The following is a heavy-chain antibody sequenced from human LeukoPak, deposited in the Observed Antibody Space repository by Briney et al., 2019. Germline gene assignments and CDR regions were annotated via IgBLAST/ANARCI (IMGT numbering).Heavy chain of an antibody. Sequence: PSETLSLTCSVSGYSISSGSYWGWIRQPPGKGLEWIGSIYHSGSTYYNPSLKCRVTISVDTSKNQFSLKLNSVTAADTAVYYCARISPQWELDAFDIWGQGTMVTVSS. V-gene: IGHV4-38-2*01. D-gene: IGHD1-26*01. CDR1: GYSISSGSY. CDR3: ARISPQWELDAFDI. J-gene: IGHJ3*02. CDR2: IYHSGST.